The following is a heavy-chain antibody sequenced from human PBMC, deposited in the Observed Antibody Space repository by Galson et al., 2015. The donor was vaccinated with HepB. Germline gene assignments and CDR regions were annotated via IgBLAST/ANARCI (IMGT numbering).Heavy chain of an antibody. Sequence: SLRLSCAASGFTFSSYAMHWVRQAPGKGLEWVAVISYDGSNKYYADSVKGRFTISRDNSKNTLYLQMNSLRAEDTAVYYCAKDSSEGAEYFQHWGQGTLVTVSS. D-gene: IGHD3-22*01. V-gene: IGHV3-30*04. J-gene: IGHJ1*01. CDR3: AKDSSEGAEYFQH. CDR1: GFTFSSYA. CDR2: ISYDGSNK.